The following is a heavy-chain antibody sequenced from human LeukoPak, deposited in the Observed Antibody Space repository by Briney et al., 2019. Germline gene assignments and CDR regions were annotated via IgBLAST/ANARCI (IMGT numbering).Heavy chain of an antibody. CDR1: GGTFSSYA. V-gene: IGHV1-69*05. Sequence: ASVKVSCKASGGTFSSYAISWVRQAPGQGLEWMGGIIPIFGTANYAQKFQGRVTITTDESTSTVYMELSSLRSEDTAVYYCARDGGDGYNYNHYYMDVWGKGTTVTVSS. D-gene: IGHD5-24*01. CDR2: IIPIFGTA. J-gene: IGHJ6*03. CDR3: ARDGGDGYNYNHYYMDV.